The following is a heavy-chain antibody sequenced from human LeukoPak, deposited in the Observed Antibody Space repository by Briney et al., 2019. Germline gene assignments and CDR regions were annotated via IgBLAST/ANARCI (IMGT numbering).Heavy chain of an antibody. Sequence: GGSLRLSCAASGFTFSDYYMSWIRQAPGKGLEWVSYISSSGSTIYYADSVKGRFTISRDNAKNSLYLQMNSLRAEDTAVYYCARPRDDFWSGYYFDYWGQGTLVTVSS. CDR1: GFTFSDYY. V-gene: IGHV3-11*01. J-gene: IGHJ4*02. D-gene: IGHD3-3*01. CDR2: ISSSGSTI. CDR3: ARPRDDFWSGYYFDY.